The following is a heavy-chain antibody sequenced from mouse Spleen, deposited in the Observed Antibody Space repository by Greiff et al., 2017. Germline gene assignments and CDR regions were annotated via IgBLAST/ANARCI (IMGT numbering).Heavy chain of an antibody. CDR1: GFTFSSYA. CDR3: ARPGYYGSSLYYYAMDY. D-gene: IGHD1-1*01. Sequence: EVKLVESGGGLVKPGGSLKLSCAASGFTFSSYAMSWVRQTPEKRLEWVATISSGGSYTYYPDSVKGRFTISRDNAKNTLYLQMSSLRSEDTAMYYCARPGYYGSSLYYYAMDYWGQGTSVTVSS. J-gene: IGHJ4*01. CDR2: ISSGGSYT. V-gene: IGHV5-9-1*01.